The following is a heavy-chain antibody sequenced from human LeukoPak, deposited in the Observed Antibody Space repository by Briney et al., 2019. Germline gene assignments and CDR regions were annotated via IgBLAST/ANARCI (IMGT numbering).Heavy chain of an antibody. J-gene: IGHJ4*02. Sequence: PGGSLRLSCAASGFTFSSYSMNWVRQAPGKGLEWVSSISSSSSYIYYADSVKGRFTISRDNSKNTLYLQMNSLRAEDTAVYYCAKDGGVIAAFDYWGQGTLVTVSS. D-gene: IGHD3-16*02. CDR3: AKDGGVIAAFDY. V-gene: IGHV3-21*04. CDR2: ISSSSSYI. CDR1: GFTFSSYS.